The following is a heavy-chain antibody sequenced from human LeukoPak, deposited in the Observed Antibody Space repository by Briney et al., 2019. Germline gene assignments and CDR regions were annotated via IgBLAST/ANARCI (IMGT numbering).Heavy chain of an antibody. J-gene: IGHJ4*02. Sequence: GGSLRLSCAASGFTFSSYAISWVRQAPGKGLEWVSLISDSGGSTYYADSAKGRFTISRDNSKNTLYLQMNSLRAEDTAVYYCAKGKGVVPAAMPSDYWGQGTLVTVSS. D-gene: IGHD2-2*01. V-gene: IGHV3-23*01. CDR2: ISDSGGST. CDR3: AKGKGVVPAAMPSDY. CDR1: GFTFSSYA.